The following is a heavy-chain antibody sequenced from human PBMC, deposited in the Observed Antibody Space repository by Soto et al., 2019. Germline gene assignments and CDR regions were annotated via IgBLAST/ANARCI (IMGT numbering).Heavy chain of an antibody. CDR1: GFTFSSYS. J-gene: IGHJ5*02. V-gene: IGHV3-48*02. Sequence: GGSLRLSCAASGFTFSSYSMNWVRQAPVNGLEWVSYISSSSSTIYYADSVKGRFTISRDNAKNSLYLQMNSLRDEDTAVYYCARDLLFSGRWVDPGGEGTLVTVSP. CDR3: ARDLLFSGRWVDP. D-gene: IGHD2-21*02. CDR2: ISSSSSTI.